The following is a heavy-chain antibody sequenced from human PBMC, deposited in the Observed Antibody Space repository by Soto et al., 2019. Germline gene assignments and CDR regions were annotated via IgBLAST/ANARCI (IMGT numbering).Heavy chain of an antibody. CDR2: ISNSGGST. V-gene: IGHV3-23*01. J-gene: IGHJ4*02. CDR1: GCTFTTYV. CDR3: VPGAIVDS. Sequence: PGGSLRLSCAASGCTFTTYVMSWVRQAPGKGLEWVSGISNSGGSTSYADSVKGRFTISRDNSKNTVFLQMNSLRAEDTAVYYCVPGAIVDSWGQGTLVTVSS. D-gene: IGHD2-2*01.